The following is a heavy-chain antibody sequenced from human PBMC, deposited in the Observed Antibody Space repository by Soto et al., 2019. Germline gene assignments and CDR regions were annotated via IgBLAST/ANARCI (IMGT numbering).Heavy chain of an antibody. J-gene: IGHJ4*02. CDR2: INSDGSST. D-gene: IGHD3-9*01. V-gene: IGHV3-74*01. Sequence: GGSLRLSCAASGFTFSIYWVQWVRQAPGKGLVWVSRINSDGSSTSYADSVKGRFTISRDNAKNTLYLQMNSLRAEDTAVYYCARDSTLLRYFDWSPFDYWGQGTLVTVSS. CDR1: GFTFSIYW. CDR3: ARDSTLLRYFDWSPFDY.